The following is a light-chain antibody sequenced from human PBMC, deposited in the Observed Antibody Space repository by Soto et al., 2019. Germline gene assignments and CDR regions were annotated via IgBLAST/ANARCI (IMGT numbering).Light chain of an antibody. CDR2: GAS. CDR1: QTVSSSY. CDR3: QQYDQQYGSSPPSWT. Sequence: ETVLTQSPGTLSLSPGERATLSCRASQTVSSSYLAWYQQKPGQAPRLLIYGASSRATGIPDRFSGSGSGTDFTLTISRLEPEEFAVYYCQQYDQQYGSSPPSWTFGQGTRVEIK. V-gene: IGKV3-20*01. J-gene: IGKJ1*01.